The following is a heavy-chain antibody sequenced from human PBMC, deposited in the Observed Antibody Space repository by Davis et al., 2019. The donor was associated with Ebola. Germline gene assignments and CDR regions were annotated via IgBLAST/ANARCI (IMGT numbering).Heavy chain of an antibody. V-gene: IGHV1-46*01. CDR3: ARESIVVVAATPYYYYGMDV. D-gene: IGHD2-15*01. Sequence: ASVKVSCKASGYTFTSYYMHWVRQAPGQGLEWMEIINPSGGSTSYAQKFQGRVTMTRDTSTSTVYMELSSLRSEDTAVYYCARESIVVVAATPYYYYGMDVWGKGTTVTVSS. J-gene: IGHJ6*04. CDR1: GYTFTSYY. CDR2: INPSGGST.